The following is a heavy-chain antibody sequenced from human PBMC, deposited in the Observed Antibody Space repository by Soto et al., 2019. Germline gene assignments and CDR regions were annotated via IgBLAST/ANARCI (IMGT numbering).Heavy chain of an antibody. D-gene: IGHD3-22*01. V-gene: IGHV3-30*18. CDR3: AKGLLRYFQH. Sequence: QVQLVESGGGVVQPGRSLRLSCAASGFTFSSYGMHWVRQAPGKGLEWVAVISYDGSNKYYADSVKGRFTISRDNSKNTLYLQMNSLRAEDTAVYYCAKGLLRYFQHWGQGTLVTVSS. CDR2: ISYDGSNK. J-gene: IGHJ1*01. CDR1: GFTFSSYG.